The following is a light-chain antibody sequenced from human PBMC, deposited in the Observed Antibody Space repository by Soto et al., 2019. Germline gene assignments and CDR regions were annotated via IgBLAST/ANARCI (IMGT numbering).Light chain of an antibody. Sequence: NFMLTQPHSVSESPGKTVTISCTRSGGSIANNYVQWYQQRPGSAPTPVIFQDNERPSGVPDRFSGSIDSSSNSASLTISGLRTEDEADYYCHSYDSSAHWVFGGGTK. CDR3: HSYDSSAHWV. CDR1: GGSIANNY. V-gene: IGLV6-57*04. J-gene: IGLJ3*02. CDR2: QDN.